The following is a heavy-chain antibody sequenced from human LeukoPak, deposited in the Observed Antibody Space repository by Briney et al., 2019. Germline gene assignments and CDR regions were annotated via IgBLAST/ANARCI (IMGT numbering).Heavy chain of an antibody. Sequence: GGSLRLSCAASGFTFSSYSMNWVRQAPGKGLEWVSSISSSSSYIHYADSVKGRFTISRDNAKNSLYLQMNSLRVEDTAKYYCARESRGYDILTGKYHRGYYSYYMDVWGKGTTVTVSS. CDR2: ISSSSSYI. D-gene: IGHD3-9*01. CDR3: ARESRGYDILTGKYHRGYYSYYMDV. V-gene: IGHV3-21*04. CDR1: GFTFSSYS. J-gene: IGHJ6*03.